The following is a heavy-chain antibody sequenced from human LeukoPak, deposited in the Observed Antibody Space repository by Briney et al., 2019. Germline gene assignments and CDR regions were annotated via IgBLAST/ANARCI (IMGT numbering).Heavy chain of an antibody. V-gene: IGHV4-59*01. Sequence: PSETLSLTCTVSGGSISSYYWSWIRQPPGKGLEWIGYIYYSGSTNYNPSLKSRVTMSVDTSKNQFTLNLNSVTAADTAVYYCARGLRVGNTGYYFDYWGQGTLVTVSS. CDR1: GGSISSYY. D-gene: IGHD1-26*01. J-gene: IGHJ4*02. CDR3: ARGLRVGNTGYYFDY. CDR2: IYYSGST.